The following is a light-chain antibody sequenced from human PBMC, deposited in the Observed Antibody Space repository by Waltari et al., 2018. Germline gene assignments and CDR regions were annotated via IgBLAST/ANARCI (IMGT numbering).Light chain of an antibody. CDR1: NSDIGSNKS. CDR3: SSYTAISNI. J-gene: IGLJ1*01. V-gene: IGLV2-14*01. Sequence: QSALTQPASVSGSPGQSIIISCTGTNSDIGSNKSVSWYQHYPGKAPKVIIYEVSNRPSGVSVLSSGSKSDNTATLSISGLPTDDEGDYYGSSYTAISNIFGGGTTVTVL. CDR2: EVS.